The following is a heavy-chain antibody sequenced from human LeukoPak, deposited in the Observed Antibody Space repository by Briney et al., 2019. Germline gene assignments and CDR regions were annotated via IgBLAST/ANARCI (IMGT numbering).Heavy chain of an antibody. D-gene: IGHD2-15*01. CDR2: VSDSGDST. CDR1: GFTFRSYA. CDR3: AKGAGGVCGDNNCYSRVFDY. J-gene: IGHJ4*02. V-gene: IGHV3-23*01. Sequence: GGSLRLSCAASGFTFRSYAMSWVRQAPGKGLEWVSIVSDSGDSTYYADSVKGRFTISRDNSKNTLYMQMNSLRTEDTALYYCAKGAGGVCGDNNCYSRVFDYWGQGTLVTVSS.